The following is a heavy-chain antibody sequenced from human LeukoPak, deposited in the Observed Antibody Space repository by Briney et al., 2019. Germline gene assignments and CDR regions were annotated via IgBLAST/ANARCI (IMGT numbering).Heavy chain of an antibody. V-gene: IGHV1-2*02. D-gene: IGHD3-3*01. CDR1: GYTFSDYY. J-gene: IGHJ4*02. CDR3: ARNFRSEWPEESNYFDY. CDR2: INPNSGGT. Sequence: GASVKVSCKASGYTFSDYYMHWVRQAPGQGLEWMGWINPNSGGTNYAQKFQGRVTMTTDTSTSTAYMELRSLRSDDTAVYYCARNFRSEWPEESNYFDYWGQGTLVTVSS.